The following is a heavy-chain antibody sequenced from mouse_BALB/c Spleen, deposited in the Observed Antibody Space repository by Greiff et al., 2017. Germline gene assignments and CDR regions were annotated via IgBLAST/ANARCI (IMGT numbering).Heavy chain of an antibody. CDR3: ARKEYDPYAMDD. D-gene: IGHD2-10*02. CDR1: GYTFTTYW. Sequence: QVQLKQSGAELVRPGTSVKMSCKAAGYTFTTYWIGWVKQRPGHGLEWIGDIYPGGGYTNYNETFKGKATLTADTASSTAYMQLSSLTSEDSAIYYGARKEYDPYAMDDWGQGTSVTVSS. J-gene: IGHJ4*01. V-gene: IGHV1-63*02. CDR2: IYPGGGYT.